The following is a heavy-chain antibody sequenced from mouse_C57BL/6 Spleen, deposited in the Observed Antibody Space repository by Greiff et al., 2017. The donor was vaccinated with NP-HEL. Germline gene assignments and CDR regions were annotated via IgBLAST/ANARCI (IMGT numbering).Heavy chain of an antibody. D-gene: IGHD1-1*02. CDR1: GYTFTDYY. V-gene: IGHV1-19*01. CDR3: ARWWLESD. CDR2: INPYNGGT. J-gene: IGHJ2*01. Sequence: DVKLQESGPVLVKPGASVKMSCKASGYTFTDYYMNWVKQSHGKSLEWIGVINPYNGGTSYNQKFKGKATLTVDKSSSTAYMELNSLTSEDSAVYYCARWWLESDWGQGTTLTVSS.